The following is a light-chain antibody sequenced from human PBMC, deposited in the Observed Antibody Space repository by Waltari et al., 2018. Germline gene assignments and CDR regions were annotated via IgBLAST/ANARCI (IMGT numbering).Light chain of an antibody. CDR1: SSAPGMNT. V-gene: IGLV1-44*01. CDR3: AAWDGGLNAL. Sequence: QSVLTQPPSASGTPGQRVPTSCSGTSSAPGMNTLHWYQQPPGTAPKPLIYSKNQRPSGVPDRFSGSKSGTSASLAISGLQSEDEADYYCAAWDGGLNALFGGGTKLTVL. J-gene: IGLJ2*01. CDR2: SKN.